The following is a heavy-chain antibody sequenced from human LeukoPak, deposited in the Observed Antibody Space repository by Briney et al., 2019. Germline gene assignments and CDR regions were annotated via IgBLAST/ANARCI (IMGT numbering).Heavy chain of an antibody. V-gene: IGHV4-59*12. Sequence: SETLSLTCTVSGDSISSYYWSWIRQPPGKGLEWIGNIYHSGSTNYNPSLKSRVTMSVDTSKNQFSLKLSSVTAADTAVYYCARSPLLGSLEWLLGDYYYMDVWGKGTTVTVSS. J-gene: IGHJ6*03. CDR2: IYHSGST. CDR3: ARSPLLGSLEWLLGDYYYMDV. CDR1: GDSISSYY. D-gene: IGHD3-3*01.